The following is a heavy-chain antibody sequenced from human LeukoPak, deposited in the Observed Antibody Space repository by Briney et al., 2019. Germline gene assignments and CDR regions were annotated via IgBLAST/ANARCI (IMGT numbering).Heavy chain of an antibody. V-gene: IGHV3-48*02. J-gene: IGHJ4*02. CDR2: ISSSSNTI. CDR3: ARAVADCSGSRCLYYFDY. CDR1: GFTFSSYA. Sequence: GGSLRLSCAASGFTFSSYAMNWVRQAPGKGLEWVSYISSSSNTIYYADSVKGRFTISRDNAKNSLYLQMNSLRDEDTAVFYCARAVADCSGSRCLYYFDYWGQGTLVTGSS. D-gene: IGHD2-2*01.